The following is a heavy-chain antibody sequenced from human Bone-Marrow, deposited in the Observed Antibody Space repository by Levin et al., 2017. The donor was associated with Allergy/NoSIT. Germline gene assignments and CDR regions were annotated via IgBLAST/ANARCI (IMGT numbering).Heavy chain of an antibody. D-gene: IGHD4/OR15-4a*01. J-gene: IGHJ5*02. CDR1: GYTFTNYD. CDR2: MNPSNGNT. V-gene: IGHV1-8*01. Sequence: PGESLKISCKASGYTFTNYDIDWVRQAPGQGLEWMGWMNPSNGNTGYAQKFQGRVTLPRNPSISTAYMDLNSLKFEDPAVSDCARRAVRRGAKCNHLVCDWFDPWGQGTLVSVSS. CDR3: ARRAVRRGAKCNHLVCDWFDP.